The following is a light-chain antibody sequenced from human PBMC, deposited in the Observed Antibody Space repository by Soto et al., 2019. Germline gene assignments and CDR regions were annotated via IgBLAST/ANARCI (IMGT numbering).Light chain of an antibody. CDR3: SSYTSSSTVV. Sequence: QSALTQPASVSGSPGQSITISCTGTSSDVGGYNYVSWYQQHPGKAPKLIIYEVNNRPSGVSNRFSGSKSGNTASLTISGLQVEDEADYYCSSYTSSSTVVFGGGTKLTVL. CDR1: SSDVGGYNY. V-gene: IGLV2-14*01. CDR2: EVN. J-gene: IGLJ2*01.